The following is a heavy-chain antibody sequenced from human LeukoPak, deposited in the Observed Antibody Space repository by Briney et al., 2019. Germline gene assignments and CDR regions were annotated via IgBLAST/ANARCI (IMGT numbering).Heavy chain of an antibody. CDR3: ARRGRQRTYYYYYYMDV. D-gene: IGHD6-25*01. CDR2: INHSGST. J-gene: IGHJ6*03. Sequence: SETLSLTCAVYGGSFSGYYWSWIRQPPGKGLEWIGEINHSGSTNYNPSLKSRVTISVDTSKNQFSLKLSSVTAADTAVYYCARRGRQRTYYYYYYMDVWGKGTTVTVSS. CDR1: GGSFSGYY. V-gene: IGHV4-34*01.